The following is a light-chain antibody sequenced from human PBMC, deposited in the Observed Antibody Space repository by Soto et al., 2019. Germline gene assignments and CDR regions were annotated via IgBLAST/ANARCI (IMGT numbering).Light chain of an antibody. V-gene: IGLV1-40*01. CDR2: ANN. CDR1: SSNIGAGYD. Sequence: ALTQPPSVSGAPGQRATISCTGSSSNIGAGYDVHWYQQLPGTAPKLLIYANNIRPSGVPGRFSGSKSGTSASLAITGLQAEDEADYYCQSYDSSLSGYVFGTGTKVTVL. CDR3: QSYDSSLSGYV. J-gene: IGLJ1*01.